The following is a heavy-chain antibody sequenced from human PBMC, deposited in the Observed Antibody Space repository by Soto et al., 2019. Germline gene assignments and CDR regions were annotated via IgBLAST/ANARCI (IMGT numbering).Heavy chain of an antibody. CDR1: GFTFSSYA. Sequence: PGGSLRLSCSASGFTFSSYAMHWVRQAPGKGLEYVSAISSNGGSTYYADSVKGRFTISRDNSKNTLYLQMSSLRAEDTAVYYCVKEVSINYDHYYYYGMDVWGQGTTVTVSS. V-gene: IGHV3-64D*06. D-gene: IGHD3-3*01. J-gene: IGHJ6*02. CDR2: ISSNGGST. CDR3: VKEVSINYDHYYYYGMDV.